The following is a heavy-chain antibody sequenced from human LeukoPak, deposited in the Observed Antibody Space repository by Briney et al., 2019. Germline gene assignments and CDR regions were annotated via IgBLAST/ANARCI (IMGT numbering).Heavy chain of an antibody. Sequence: GGSLRLSCAASGFTFSDYYMDWVRQAPGKGLEWVGRGRNKANSYSTEYAAPVKGRFTISRDDSKNSMYLQMNSLKTEDTAVYFCARRGFADSRGYYPDFDQRGRGTLVTVSS. CDR2: GRNKANSYST. D-gene: IGHD3-22*01. J-gene: IGHJ4*02. CDR3: ARRGFADSRGYYPDFDQ. V-gene: IGHV3-72*01. CDR1: GFTFSDYY.